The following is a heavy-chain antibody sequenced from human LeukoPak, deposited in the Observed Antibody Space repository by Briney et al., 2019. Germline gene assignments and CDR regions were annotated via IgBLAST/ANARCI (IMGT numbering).Heavy chain of an antibody. J-gene: IGHJ6*03. D-gene: IGHD4-17*01. V-gene: IGHV3-30*02. Sequence: PGGSLRLSCAASGFTFSSYGMHWVRQAPGKGLEWVAVIWYDGSNKYYADSVKGRFTISRDNSKNTLYLQMNSLRAEDTAVYYCAKGAGYGDLGYFYYMDVWGKGTTVTVSS. CDR1: GFTFSSYG. CDR3: AKGAGYGDLGYFYYMDV. CDR2: IWYDGSNK.